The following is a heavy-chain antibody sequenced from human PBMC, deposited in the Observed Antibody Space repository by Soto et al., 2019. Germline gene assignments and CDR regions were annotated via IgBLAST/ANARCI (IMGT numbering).Heavy chain of an antibody. CDR3: AKGLLYQLPNAFDN. CDR2: ISGSGGST. CDR1: GFPLSSYA. Sequence: GGPLRLSCAASGFPLSSYAMSWVRQAPGKGLEWVSAISGSGGSTYYADSVKGRFTISRDNSKNTLYLQMNSLRAEDTAVYYCAKGLLYQLPNAFDNWGQGTMVTVSS. V-gene: IGHV3-23*01. D-gene: IGHD2-2*01. J-gene: IGHJ3*02.